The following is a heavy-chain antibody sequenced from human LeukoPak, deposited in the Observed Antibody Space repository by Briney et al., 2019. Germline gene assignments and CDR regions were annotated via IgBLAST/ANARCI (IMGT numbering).Heavy chain of an antibody. J-gene: IGHJ5*02. V-gene: IGHV3-11*01. CDR1: GFTFSKYY. D-gene: IGHD3-10*01. CDR3: AGGYGSGSYSA. Sequence: GGSLRLSCAASGFTFSKYYMSWIRQAPGKGLEWISYIVNSGGTASYADSVQGRFTTSSDDAKNSLYLQMNSLRAEDTAVYYCAGGYGSGSYSAWGQGIPVTVSS. CDR2: IVNSGGTA.